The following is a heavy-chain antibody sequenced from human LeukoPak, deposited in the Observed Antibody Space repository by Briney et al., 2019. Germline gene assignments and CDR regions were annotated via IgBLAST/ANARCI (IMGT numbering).Heavy chain of an antibody. CDR3: ATTLAGRYDFWSGYYPAHFDY. V-gene: IGHV4-30-2*01. J-gene: IGHJ4*02. CDR1: GGSISSGGYS. D-gene: IGHD3-3*01. CDR2: IYHSGST. Sequence: PSETLSLTCAVSGGSISSGGYSWSWIRQPPGKGLEWIGYIYHSGSTYYNPSLKSRVTISVDRSKNQFSLKLSSVTAADTAVYYCATTLAGRYDFWSGYYPAHFDYWGQGTLVTVSS.